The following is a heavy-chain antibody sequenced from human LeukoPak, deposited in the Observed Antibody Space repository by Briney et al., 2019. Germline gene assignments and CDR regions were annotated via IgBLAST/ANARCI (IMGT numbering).Heavy chain of an antibody. CDR1: GYTFIRCG. V-gene: IGHV1-18*01. J-gene: IGHJ4*02. Sequence: ASVKVSCKASGYTFIRCGISWVRQAPGQGLEWVGWISGYNDDTNYAQKLQGRVTMTTDTSTSTAYMELRSLRSDDTAVYYCARERVGAEFDYWGQGTLVTVSS. D-gene: IGHD1-26*01. CDR3: ARERVGAEFDY. CDR2: ISGYNDDT.